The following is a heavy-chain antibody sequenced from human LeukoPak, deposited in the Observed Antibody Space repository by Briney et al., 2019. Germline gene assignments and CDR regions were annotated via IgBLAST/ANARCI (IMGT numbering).Heavy chain of an antibody. V-gene: IGHV1-2*03. CDR3: AREKIGSGYDQDLDY. CDR1: GGTFSSYA. J-gene: IGHJ4*02. D-gene: IGHD5-12*01. Sequence: LGASVKVSCKASGGTFSSYAISWVRQAPGQGLEWMGWINPADGGTKFAQNFQVRVTMTSDTSISTAYMELSSLRSDDTAVYYCAREKIGSGYDQDLDYWGQGTMVTVSS. CDR2: INPADGGT.